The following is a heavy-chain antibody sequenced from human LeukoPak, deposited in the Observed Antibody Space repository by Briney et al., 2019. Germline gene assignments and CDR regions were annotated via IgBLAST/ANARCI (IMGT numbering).Heavy chain of an antibody. CDR1: GGSLSNFG. D-gene: IGHD5-18*01. CDR3: ATKRGYSYGSPH. V-gene: IGHV1-69*13. Sequence: SVKVSCKASGGSLSNFGISWVRQAPGQGLEWMGGIIPIFRTANYAQKFQGRVTITADESTNTAYMELSSLRSEDTAVYYCATKRGYSYGSPHWGQGTLVTVSS. CDR2: IIPIFRTA. J-gene: IGHJ4*02.